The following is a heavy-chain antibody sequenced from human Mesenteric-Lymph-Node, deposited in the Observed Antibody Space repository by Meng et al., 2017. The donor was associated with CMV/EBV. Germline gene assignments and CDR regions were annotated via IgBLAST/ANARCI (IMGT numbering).Heavy chain of an antibody. CDR2: ISANGANT. CDR3: AKAKEVLEWLVCAHDY. J-gene: IGHJ4*02. V-gene: IGHV3-23*01. Sequence: GESLKISCVGSGFTFSNSYTMHWVRQAPGKGLEWVSGISANGANTYYADSVKGRFAISRNNSRNTVYFHMSSLRAEDTAVYYCAKAKEVLEWLVCAHDYWGQGTLVTVSS. CDR1: GFTFSNSYT. D-gene: IGHD3-3*01.